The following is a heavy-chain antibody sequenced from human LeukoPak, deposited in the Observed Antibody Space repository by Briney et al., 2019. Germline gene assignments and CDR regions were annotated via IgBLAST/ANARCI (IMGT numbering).Heavy chain of an antibody. J-gene: IGHJ4*02. CDR3: ATVTALVTAPYFDY. D-gene: IGHD5-18*01. Sequence: GASVKVSCEVSGYTLTELSMHWVRQAPGKGLEWMGGFDPEDGETIYAQKFQGRVTMTEDTSTDTAYMELSSLRSDDTAVYYCATVTALVTAPYFDYWGQGTLVTVSP. CDR2: FDPEDGET. V-gene: IGHV1-24*01. CDR1: GYTLTELS.